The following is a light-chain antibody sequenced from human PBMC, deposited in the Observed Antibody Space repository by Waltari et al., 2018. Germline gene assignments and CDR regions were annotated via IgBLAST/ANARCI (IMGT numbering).Light chain of an antibody. CDR2: YSS. CDR3: QQHSSYPVT. CDR1: QAISNY. Sequence: DIQMTQSPSSLSASAGDTVTITCRASQAISNYLAWYQQIPGKAPRPLIYYSSNLETGVPSRFSGSGSGTTFTLIINNLQPEDFATYYCQQHSSYPVTFGQGTKV. V-gene: IGKV1-17*02. J-gene: IGKJ3*01.